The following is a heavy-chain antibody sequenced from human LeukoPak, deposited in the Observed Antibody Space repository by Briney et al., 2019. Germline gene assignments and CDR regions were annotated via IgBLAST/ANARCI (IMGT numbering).Heavy chain of an antibody. Sequence: ASVKVSCKASGYTFTSYGISWVRRAPGQGLEWMGWISAYNGNTNYAQKLQGRVTMTTDTSTSTAYMELRSLRSDDTAVYYCARDRTRRAPRLYSSSSRHSAGPLEDAFDIWGQGTMVTVSS. CDR1: GYTFTSYG. J-gene: IGHJ3*02. D-gene: IGHD6-6*01. CDR2: ISAYNGNT. V-gene: IGHV1-18*01. CDR3: ARDRTRRAPRLYSSSSRHSAGPLEDAFDI.